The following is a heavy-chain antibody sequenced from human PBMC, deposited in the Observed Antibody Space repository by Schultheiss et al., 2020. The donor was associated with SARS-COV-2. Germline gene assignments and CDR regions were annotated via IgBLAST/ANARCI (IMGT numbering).Heavy chain of an antibody. D-gene: IGHD2-2*01. CDR3: AKASLVVPAAIRYYYGMDV. V-gene: IGHV3-30-3*01. CDR1: GFTFSSYA. CDR2: ISYDGSNK. J-gene: IGHJ6*02. Sequence: GGSLRLSCAASGFTFSSYAMHWVRQAPGKGLEWVAVISYDGSNKYYADSVKGRFTISRDNSKNTLYLQMNSLRAEDTAVYYCAKASLVVPAAIRYYYGMDVWGQGTTVTVSS.